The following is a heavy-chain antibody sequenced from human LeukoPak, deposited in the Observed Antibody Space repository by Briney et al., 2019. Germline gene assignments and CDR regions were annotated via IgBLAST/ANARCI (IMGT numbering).Heavy chain of an antibody. J-gene: IGHJ3*02. CDR3: AREGGSYSGDIFDI. Sequence: ETLSLTCTVSGDSISTYYWSWIRQPPGDGLEWIGYIYNSGGTSYNPSLKSRVTISLDTSKNQLSLKLSSVTAADTAVYYCAREGGSYSGDIFDIWGQGTMVTVSS. V-gene: IGHV4-59*01. CDR2: IYNSGGT. D-gene: IGHD1-26*01. CDR1: GDSISTYY.